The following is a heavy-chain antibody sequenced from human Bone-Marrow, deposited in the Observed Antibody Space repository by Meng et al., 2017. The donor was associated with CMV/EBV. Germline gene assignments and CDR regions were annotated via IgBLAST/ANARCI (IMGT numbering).Heavy chain of an antibody. CDR3: ARDLGHGDYGFDY. Sequence: ASVKVSCKASGYTFTSYYMHWVRQAPGQGLEWMGWINPNSGGTNYAQKFQGRVTMTRDASISNAYMELSRLRSDDTAVYYCARDLGHGDYGFDYWGQGTLVTVSS. CDR1: GYTFTSYY. D-gene: IGHD4-17*01. V-gene: IGHV1-2*02. CDR2: INPNSGGT. J-gene: IGHJ4*02.